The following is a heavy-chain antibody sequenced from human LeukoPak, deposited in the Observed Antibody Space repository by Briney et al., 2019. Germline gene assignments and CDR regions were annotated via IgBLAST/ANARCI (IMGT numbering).Heavy chain of an antibody. D-gene: IGHD2-8*02. CDR1: GFTFSSYS. V-gene: IGHV3-21*01. J-gene: IGHJ5*01. CDR3: ARVAVSGPTGWFDS. Sequence: GGSLRLSCAASGFTFSSYSMNWVRQAPGKGLEWDSSISSSSSYIYYADSVKGRFTISRDNAKNSLYLQVNSLGAEDTAVYYCARVAVSGPTGWFDSWGQGTLVIVSS. CDR2: ISSSSSYI.